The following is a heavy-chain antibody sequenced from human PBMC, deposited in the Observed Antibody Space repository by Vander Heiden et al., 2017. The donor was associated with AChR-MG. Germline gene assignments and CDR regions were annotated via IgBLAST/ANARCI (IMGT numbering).Heavy chain of an antibody. J-gene: IGHJ6*02. CDR3: ARGPWTTVTDYGMDV. CDR2: MNPNSGNT. Sequence: QVQLVQSGAEVKKPGASVKASCKASGYTFTSYDTNWVRQATGQGLEWMGWMNPNSGNTGYAQKFQGRVTMTRNTSISTAYMELSSLRSEDTAVYYCARGPWTTVTDYGMDVWGQGTTVTVSS. D-gene: IGHD4-4*01. CDR1: GYTFTSYD. V-gene: IGHV1-8*01.